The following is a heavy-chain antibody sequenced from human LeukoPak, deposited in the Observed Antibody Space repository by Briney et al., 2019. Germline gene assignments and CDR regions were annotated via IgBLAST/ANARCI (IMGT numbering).Heavy chain of an antibody. Sequence: ASVKVSCKASGGTFSSYAISWVRQAPGQGLEWMGGIIPIFGTANYAQKFQGRVTITADESTSTAYMELSSLRSEDTAVYYCARGGPTREMATIRGPGGLDYWGQGTLVTVSS. CDR2: IIPIFGTA. D-gene: IGHD5-24*01. CDR1: GGTFSSYA. CDR3: ARGGPTREMATIRGPGGLDY. V-gene: IGHV1-69*13. J-gene: IGHJ4*02.